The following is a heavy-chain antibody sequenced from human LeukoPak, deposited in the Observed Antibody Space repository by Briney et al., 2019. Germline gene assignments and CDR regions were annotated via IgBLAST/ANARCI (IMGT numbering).Heavy chain of an antibody. J-gene: IGHJ2*01. D-gene: IGHD4-17*01. CDR2: ISSSAGTI. CDR1: GFTFRDYY. V-gene: IGHV3-11*04. CDR3: ATSVTRRRLDWFIDL. Sequence: PGGSLRLSCAASGFTFRDYYMSWIRQAPGKGLEWISYISSSAGTIHYVDSVKGRFTISRDNAKNSLYLQMDSLRVEDTAVYYCATSVTRRRLDWFIDLWGRATLVSVSS.